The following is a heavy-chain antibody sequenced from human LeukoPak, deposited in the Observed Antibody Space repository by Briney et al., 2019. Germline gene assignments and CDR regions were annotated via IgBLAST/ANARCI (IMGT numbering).Heavy chain of an antibody. V-gene: IGHV4-59*12. Sequence: PSETLSLTCTVSGGSISSYFWSWIRQPPGRGLEYIGYIYYTGSTDYNPSLKGRVTVSVDTSKNQFSLKLSSVTAADTAVYYCARDPLSSYGGNRYYYYGMDVWGQGTTVTVSS. CDR1: GGSISSYF. CDR2: IYYTGST. J-gene: IGHJ6*02. D-gene: IGHD4-17*01. CDR3: ARDPLSSYGGNRYYYYGMDV.